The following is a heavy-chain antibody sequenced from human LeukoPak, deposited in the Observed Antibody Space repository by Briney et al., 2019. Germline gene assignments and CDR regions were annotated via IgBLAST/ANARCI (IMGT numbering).Heavy chain of an antibody. CDR1: GYSFTNYW. Sequence: GESLKISCKGSGYSFTNYWIGWGRQMPGKGLEWMGIIYPGDSDTGYSPSFQGQVTISADKSISTAYLQWSSLKASDTAMYYCARQTTVTTTTPYYMDVWGKGTTVTVSS. CDR3: ARQTTVTTTTPYYMDV. CDR2: IYPGDSDT. J-gene: IGHJ6*03. D-gene: IGHD4-11*01. V-gene: IGHV5-51*01.